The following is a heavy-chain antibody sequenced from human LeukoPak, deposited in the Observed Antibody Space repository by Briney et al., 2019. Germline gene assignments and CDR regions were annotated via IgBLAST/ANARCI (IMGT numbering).Heavy chain of an antibody. CDR1: GHTFTSYG. J-gene: IGHJ4*02. V-gene: IGHV1-18*01. D-gene: IGHD3-10*01. Sequence: ASVKVSCXASGHTFTSYGISSVRQAPGQGLEWMGWISAYNGNTHYAQKLQGRVTMTTDTSTSTAYTELRTLRSDDTALYYCARLWFGELFFDYWGEGTLVTVSS. CDR3: ARLWFGELFFDY. CDR2: ISAYNGNT.